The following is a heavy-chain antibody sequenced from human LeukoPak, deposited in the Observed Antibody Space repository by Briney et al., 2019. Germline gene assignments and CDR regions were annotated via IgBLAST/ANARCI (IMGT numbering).Heavy chain of an antibody. Sequence: PGGSLRLSXAASGFTFSSYSMNWVRQAPGKGLEWVSSISSSSSYIYYADSVKGRFTISRDNAKNSLYLQMNSLRAEDTAVYYCARDVAAAGYYWGQGTLVTVSS. V-gene: IGHV3-21*01. CDR3: ARDVAAAGYY. D-gene: IGHD6-13*01. J-gene: IGHJ4*02. CDR1: GFTFSSYS. CDR2: ISSSSSYI.